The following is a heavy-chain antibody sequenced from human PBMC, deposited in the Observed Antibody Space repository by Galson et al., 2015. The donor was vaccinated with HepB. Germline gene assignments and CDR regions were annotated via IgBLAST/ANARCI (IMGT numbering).Heavy chain of an antibody. CDR3: ARVWVVPAAWDYYYYYMDV. Sequence: SVKVSCKASGYTFTSYGISWVRQAPGQGLEWMGWISAYNGNTNYAQKLQGRVTMTTDTSTSTAYMELRSLRSDDTAVYYCARVWVVPAAWDYYYYYMDVWGKGTTVTVSS. CDR2: ISAYNGNT. V-gene: IGHV1-18*01. D-gene: IGHD2-2*01. CDR1: GYTFTSYG. J-gene: IGHJ6*03.